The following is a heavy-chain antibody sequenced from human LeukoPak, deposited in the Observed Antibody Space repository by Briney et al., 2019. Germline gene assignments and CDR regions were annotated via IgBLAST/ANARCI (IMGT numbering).Heavy chain of an antibody. V-gene: IGHV3-23*01. CDR2: ISGSGGST. D-gene: IGHD3-3*01. CDR3: AKERDYDFWSGYLNSFDY. Sequence: PGXSLRLSCAASGFTFSSYAMSWVRQAPGKGLEWVSAISGSGGSTYYADSVKGRFTISRDNSKNTLYLQMNSLRAEDTAVYYCAKERDYDFWSGYLNSFDYWGQGTLVTVSS. CDR1: GFTFSSYA. J-gene: IGHJ4*02.